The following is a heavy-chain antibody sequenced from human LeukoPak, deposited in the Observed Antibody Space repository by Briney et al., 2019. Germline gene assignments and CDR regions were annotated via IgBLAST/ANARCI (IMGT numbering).Heavy chain of an antibody. J-gene: IGHJ3*02. D-gene: IGHD3-22*01. Sequence: GGSLRLSCTASGFTFSSYGMSWVRQAPGKGLDWVSAISGSGGSTYYADSVKGRFSISRDNSKNTLYLQMNSLRAEDTAVYYCAKDTGYYYDSSGYYDAFDIWGQGTMVTVSS. CDR1: GFTFSSYG. CDR2: ISGSGGST. CDR3: AKDTGYYYDSSGYYDAFDI. V-gene: IGHV3-23*01.